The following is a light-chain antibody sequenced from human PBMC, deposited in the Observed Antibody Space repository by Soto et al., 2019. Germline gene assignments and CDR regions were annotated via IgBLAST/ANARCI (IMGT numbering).Light chain of an antibody. CDR3: LQDYSYPWT. J-gene: IGKJ1*01. V-gene: IGKV1-39*01. CDR1: QRISSY. CDR2: AAS. Sequence: LQMTSFPSSLSAXVGDXVTIXXRASQRISSYLNWYQQKPGNAPKLLIYAASILQSGVPSRFSGSGSGTGFTLTISSLQPEDCAPYYCLQDYSYPWTFGQGTKVDIK.